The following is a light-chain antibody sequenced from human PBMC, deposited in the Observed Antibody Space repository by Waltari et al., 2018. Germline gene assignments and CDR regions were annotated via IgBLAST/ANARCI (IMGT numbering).Light chain of an antibody. CDR2: DPT. J-gene: IGLJ1*01. V-gene: IGLV2-23*01. Sequence: QSPLSQPTSVSGSCGQSLTITCTGACTDSPTHNLVARYHHHPHRVPTLIIYDPTKRPSAISHRCSGAKSRATASLLISGLQAEDEADYYCCSYTGSSTSYACGGGTKVTVL. CDR1: CTDSPTHNL. CDR3: CSYTGSSTSYA.